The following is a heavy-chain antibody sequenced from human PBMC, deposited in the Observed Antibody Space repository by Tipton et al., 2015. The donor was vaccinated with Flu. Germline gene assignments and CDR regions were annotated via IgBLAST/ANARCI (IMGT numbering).Heavy chain of an antibody. Sequence: SLRLSCAASGFTVSSNYMSWVRQAPGKGLEWVSVIYSGGSTYYADSVKGRFTISRDNSKNTLYLQMNSLRAGDTAVYYCARDESMGGAKGGFDIWGQGTMAPASS. D-gene: IGHD3-16*01. CDR2: IYSGGST. CDR3: ARDESMGGAKGGFDI. V-gene: IGHV3-53*01. J-gene: IGHJ3*02. CDR1: GFTVSSNY.